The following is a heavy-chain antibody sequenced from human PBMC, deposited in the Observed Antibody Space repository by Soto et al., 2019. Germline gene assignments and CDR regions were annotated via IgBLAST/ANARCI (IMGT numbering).Heavy chain of an antibody. D-gene: IGHD3-22*01. Sequence: ASVKVSCKASGYTLIMYYIHWMRQAPGQGLEWMGLINPSGGSTTYAQKFQGRVTLTRDTSTSTVYMDLSSLKSEDTAVYYCARSPYSSGYYYAIDYWGQGTQVTVSS. V-gene: IGHV1-46*01. CDR1: GYTLIMYY. CDR3: ARSPYSSGYYYAIDY. CDR2: INPSGGST. J-gene: IGHJ4*02.